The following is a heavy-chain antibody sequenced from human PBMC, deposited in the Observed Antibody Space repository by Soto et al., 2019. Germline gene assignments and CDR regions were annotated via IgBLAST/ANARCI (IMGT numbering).Heavy chain of an antibody. D-gene: IGHD3-10*01. Sequence: EVQLVESGGELVQPGGSLRLYCAASGFTVSNNYMSWVRQAPGKGLEWVSVIFAGGGTYYADSVKGRFGIYRHNSKNTLYLQMNSLRANDTAVYYCARCDYGWDDYYYYYMDVWGKGTTVTVSS. CDR3: ARCDYGWDDYYYYYMDV. J-gene: IGHJ6*03. V-gene: IGHV3-53*04. CDR1: GFTVSNNY. CDR2: IFAGGGT.